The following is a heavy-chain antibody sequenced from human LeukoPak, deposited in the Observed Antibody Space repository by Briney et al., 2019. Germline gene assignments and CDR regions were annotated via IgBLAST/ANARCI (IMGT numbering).Heavy chain of an antibody. D-gene: IGHD3-9*01. CDR2: INPNSGGT. J-gene: IGHJ6*02. CDR3: ARFDWNQIYYYYGMDV. Sequence: ASVKVSCKASGYTFTGCYMHWVRQAPGQGLEWMGWINPNSGGTNYAQKFQDRVTMTRDTSISTAYMELSRLRSDDTAVYYCARFDWNQIYYYYGMDVWGQGTTVTVSS. CDR1: GYTFTGCY. V-gene: IGHV1-2*02.